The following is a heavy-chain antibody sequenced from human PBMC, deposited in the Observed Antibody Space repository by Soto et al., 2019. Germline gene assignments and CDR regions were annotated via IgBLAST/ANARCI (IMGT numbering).Heavy chain of an antibody. J-gene: IGHJ4*02. CDR1: GGSIRSGGYY. CDR2: IYYSGST. D-gene: IGHD1-7*01. Sequence: SETLSLTCTVSGGSIRSGGYYWSWIRQHPGKGLEWIGYIYYSGSTYYNPSLKSRVTISVDTSKNQFSLKLSSVTAADTAVYYCARDKEGELDYWGQGTLVTVSS. CDR3: ARDKEGELDY. V-gene: IGHV4-31*03.